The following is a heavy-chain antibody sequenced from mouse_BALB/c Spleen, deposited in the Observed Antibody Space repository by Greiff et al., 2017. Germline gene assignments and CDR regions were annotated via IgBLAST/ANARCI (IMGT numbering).Heavy chain of an antibody. J-gene: IGHJ3*01. V-gene: IGHV5-9-4*01. D-gene: IGHD2-2*01. CDR3: ALSSSTMVKGWFAY. CDR1: GFTFSSYA. Sequence: EVKVVESGGGLVKPGGSLKLSCAASGFTFSSYAMSWVRQSPEKRLEWVAEISSGGSYTYYPDTVTGRFTISRDNAKNTLYLEMSSLRSEDTAMYYCALSSSTMVKGWFAYWGQGTLVTVSA. CDR2: ISSGGSYT.